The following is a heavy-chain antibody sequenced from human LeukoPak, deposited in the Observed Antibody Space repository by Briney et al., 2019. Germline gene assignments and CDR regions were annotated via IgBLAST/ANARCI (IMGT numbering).Heavy chain of an antibody. J-gene: IGHJ2*01. CDR2: IYYSGST. CDR1: GGSISNYY. V-gene: IGHV4-59*01. CDR3: ARYWGVQLWPHWYFDL. D-gene: IGHD5-18*01. Sequence: PSETLSLTCTVSGGSISNYYWSWFRQTPGKGPEWIGYIYYSGSTKYNPSLKSRVTISVDRSKNQFSLKLNSVTAADTAVYYCARYWGVQLWPHWYFDLWGRGSLVTVSS.